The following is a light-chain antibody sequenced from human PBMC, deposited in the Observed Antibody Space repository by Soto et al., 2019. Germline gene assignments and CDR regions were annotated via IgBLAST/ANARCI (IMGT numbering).Light chain of an antibody. CDR1: TSNIGNNY. V-gene: IGLV1-51*01. J-gene: IGLJ2*01. CDR3: GTWDSSLSGVV. CDR2: DNN. Sequence: QSVLTQPPSVSAAPGQKVTISCSGSTSNIGNNYVSWYQQLPGTAPKLLIYDNNDRPSGIPDRFSGSKSGTSATLDITGLQTGDEADYYCGTWDSSLSGVVFGGGTQLTVL.